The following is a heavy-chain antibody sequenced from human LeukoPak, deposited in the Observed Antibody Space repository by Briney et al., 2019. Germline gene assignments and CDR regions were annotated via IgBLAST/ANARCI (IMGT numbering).Heavy chain of an antibody. CDR3: ARDLTGTSFDY. CDR1: GFTFSSYS. J-gene: IGHJ4*02. CDR2: ISSTGNYI. D-gene: IGHD3-9*01. Sequence: GGSLRLSCAASGFTFSSYSMNWVRQAPGKGPEWVSFISSTGNYIYYADSVKGRFTISRDNGKNLVYLQMESLRVEDTAIYYCARDLTGTSFDYWGQGTRVTVSS. V-gene: IGHV3-21*06.